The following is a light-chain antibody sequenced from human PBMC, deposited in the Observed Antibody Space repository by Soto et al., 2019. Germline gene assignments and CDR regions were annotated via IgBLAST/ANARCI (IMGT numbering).Light chain of an antibody. CDR2: EGT. V-gene: IGLV2-23*01. CDR3: CAYVGSSTVA. CDR1: SSDGGIYSL. J-gene: IGLJ2*01. Sequence: QSALTQPASVSGSPGQSTTISCTGISSDGGIYSLVSWYQQHPGKAPKFIIYEGTKRPSGVSTRFSGSKSGNTASLTISGLQAEDEGDYYCCAYVGSSTVAFGGRTKLTVL.